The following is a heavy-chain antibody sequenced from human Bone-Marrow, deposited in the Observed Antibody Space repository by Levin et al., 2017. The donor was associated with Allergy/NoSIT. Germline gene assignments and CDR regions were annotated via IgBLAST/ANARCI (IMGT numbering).Heavy chain of an antibody. V-gene: IGHV3-66*01. D-gene: IGHD5-12*01. CDR3: ARGYKSGLSFG. Sequence: GGSLRLSCAASGISVSDNHMNWVRQAPGKGLECVAGIYSGGDTYPSDSVKSRFTVSRDNSKNTVYLHMSNLRGDDTAVYYCARGYKSGLSFGWGQGTLVTVSS. J-gene: IGHJ4*02. CDR1: GISVSDNH. CDR2: IYSGGDT.